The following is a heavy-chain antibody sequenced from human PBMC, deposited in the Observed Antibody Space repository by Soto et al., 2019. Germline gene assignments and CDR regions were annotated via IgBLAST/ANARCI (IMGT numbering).Heavy chain of an antibody. CDR3: ARVLRGYSGFEDYYDY. CDR1: GFTFSSYD. V-gene: IGHV3-13*04. CDR2: IGTAGDT. D-gene: IGHD5-12*01. J-gene: IGHJ4*02. Sequence: EVQLVESGGGLVQPGGSLRLSCAASGFTFSSYDMHWVHQPTGKGLEWVSAIGTAGDTYYPDSVKGRFTISRENAKNSLYLQMNSLRAGDTAVYYCARVLRGYSGFEDYYDYWGQGALVTVSS.